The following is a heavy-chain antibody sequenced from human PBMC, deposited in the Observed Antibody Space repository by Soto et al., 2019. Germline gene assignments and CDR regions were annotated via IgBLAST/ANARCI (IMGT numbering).Heavy chain of an antibody. D-gene: IGHD2-2*01. Sequence: ASVKVSCKASGYTFTSYDINWVRQATGQGXEWMGWMNPNSGNTGYAQKFQGRVTMTRNTSISTAYMELSSLRSEDTAVYYCARGLVVVPPAFASRRFDPWGHGTLVTVSS. CDR3: ARGLVVVPPAFASRRFDP. V-gene: IGHV1-8*01. J-gene: IGHJ5*02. CDR2: MNPNSGNT. CDR1: GYTFTSYD.